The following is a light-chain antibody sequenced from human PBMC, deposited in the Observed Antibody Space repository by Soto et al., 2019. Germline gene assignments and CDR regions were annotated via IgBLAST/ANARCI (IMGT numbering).Light chain of an antibody. CDR3: QQYGTSQS. J-gene: IGKJ2*01. V-gene: IGKV3-20*01. CDR1: ESVSSNY. Sequence: EIVLTQSPGTLSLSPGERATLSCRASESVSSNYLAWYQQNPGQAPRLLIYGAYSRATGIPDRFSGNGSGTDFTLTIRRLESEDFAVYYCQQYGTSQSFGQGTKLEIK. CDR2: GAY.